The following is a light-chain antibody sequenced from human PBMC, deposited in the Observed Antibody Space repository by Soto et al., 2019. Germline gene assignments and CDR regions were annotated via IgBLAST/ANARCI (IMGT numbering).Light chain of an antibody. CDR3: QQYGSSQIT. Sequence: EIVLTQSAGTLSLSPGERATLFCRASQSVSSSYLAWYQQKPGQAPRLLIYGASSRATGIPDRFSGSGSGTDFTLTISRLEPEDFAVYYCQQYGSSQITFGQGTRLEIK. J-gene: IGKJ5*01. CDR1: QSVSSSY. V-gene: IGKV3-20*01. CDR2: GAS.